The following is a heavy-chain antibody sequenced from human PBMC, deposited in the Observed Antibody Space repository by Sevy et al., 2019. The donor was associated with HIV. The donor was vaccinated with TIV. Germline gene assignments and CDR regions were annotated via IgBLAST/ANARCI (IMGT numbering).Heavy chain of an antibody. CDR1: GDSVSSNSAA. D-gene: IGHD6-6*01. Sequence: SQTLSLTGAISGDSVSSNSAAWNWIRQSPSRGLEWLGRTYYRSKWYNDYAVSVKSRMTINPDTSMNQFSLQLNSVTPEDTAVYYCARDYSSSSYYYYYYGMDVWGQGTTVTVSS. CDR3: ARDYSSSSYYYYYYGMDV. V-gene: IGHV6-1*01. CDR2: TYYRSKWYN. J-gene: IGHJ6*02.